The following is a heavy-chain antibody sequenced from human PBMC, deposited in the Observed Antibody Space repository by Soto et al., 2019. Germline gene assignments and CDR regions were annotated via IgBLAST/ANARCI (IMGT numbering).Heavy chain of an antibody. V-gene: IGHV3-30*03. CDR3: ARAVRHSDTSGIFRGYYFDY. J-gene: IGHJ4*02. CDR2: VGYDSGTK. D-gene: IGHD3-22*01. Sequence: PAGSLSLSCTGSGFRFFDYGIYWVRQAPGKGLGWVATVGYDSGTKDYGDSVKGRITISRDSYRKTVNLQMSRLRAENTAVYVCARAVRHSDTSGIFRGYYFDYWGPGTLVTVSS. CDR1: GFRFFDYG.